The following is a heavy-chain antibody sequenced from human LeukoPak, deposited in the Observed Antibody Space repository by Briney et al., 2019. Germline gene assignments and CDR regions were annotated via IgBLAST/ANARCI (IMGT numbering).Heavy chain of an antibody. CDR2: IYTGGST. J-gene: IGHJ5*02. CDR1: GGSISSYY. V-gene: IGHV4-4*07. Sequence: SETLSLTCTVSGGSISSYYWSWIRQPAGKGLEWIGRIYTGGSTNYNPSLKSRVTMSVDTSKNQFSLKVSSVNAADTAVYYCARVTTGTKWFDPWGQGTLVTVSS. D-gene: IGHD1/OR15-1a*01. CDR3: ARVTTGTKWFDP.